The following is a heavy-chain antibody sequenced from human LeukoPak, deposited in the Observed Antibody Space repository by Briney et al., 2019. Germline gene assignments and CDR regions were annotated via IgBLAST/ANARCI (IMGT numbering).Heavy chain of an antibody. CDR2: IYSGGTT. D-gene: IGHD5-12*01. J-gene: IGHJ4*02. CDR1: EFSVGSNY. CDR3: ARGPSGYHNT. V-gene: IGHV3-66*01. Sequence: GGSLRLSCAASEFSVGSNYMTWVRQAPGKGLEWVSLIYSGGTTYYADSAQGRFSISRDNSKTTMYLQMNSLGAEDTAVYYSARGPSGYHNTGGQGTLVTVSS.